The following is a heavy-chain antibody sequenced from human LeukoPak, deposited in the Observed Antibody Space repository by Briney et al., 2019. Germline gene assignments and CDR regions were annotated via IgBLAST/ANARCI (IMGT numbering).Heavy chain of an antibody. CDR3: AIIPRAAAGPSARSPFHY. CDR1: GFTVSSNY. Sequence: GGSLRLSCAASGFTVSSNYMSWVRQAPGKGLEWVSVIYSGGSTYYADSVKGRFTISRDNAKNSLYLQMNSLRAEDTAAYYCAIIPRAAAGPSARSPFHYWGQGTLVTVSS. D-gene: IGHD6-13*01. V-gene: IGHV3-53*01. J-gene: IGHJ4*02. CDR2: IYSGGST.